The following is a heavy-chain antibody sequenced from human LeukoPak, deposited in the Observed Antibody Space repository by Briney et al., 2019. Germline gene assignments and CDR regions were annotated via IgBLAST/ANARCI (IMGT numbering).Heavy chain of an antibody. V-gene: IGHV3-48*01. CDR1: GFTFSSYS. J-gene: IGHJ4*02. CDR2: ISSSSSTI. D-gene: IGHD3-22*01. Sequence: GGSLRLSCAASGFTFSSYSMNWVRQAPGKGLEWVSYISSSSSTIYYADSVKGRFTISRDNAKNSLYLQMNSLRAEDTAVYYCARDRGYYDSSGYYLDRNFFDYWGQGTLVTVSS. CDR3: ARDRGYYDSSGYYLDRNFFDY.